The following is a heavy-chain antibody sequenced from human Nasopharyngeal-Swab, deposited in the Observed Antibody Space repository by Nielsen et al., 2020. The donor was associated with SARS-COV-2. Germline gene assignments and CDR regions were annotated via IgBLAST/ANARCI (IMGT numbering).Heavy chain of an antibody. CDR2: ISSSSSYI. V-gene: IGHV3-21*01. J-gene: IGHJ6*02. Sequence: GESLKTSFAASGFTFNNYNFNWVRQAPRKGLEWVSSISSSSSYIYYADSVKGRFTISRDNAQNSLYLQMNSLRAEDTAVYYCARDGLDYDFWSAYFMDVWGQGTTVTVSS. CDR1: GFTFNNYN. D-gene: IGHD3-3*01. CDR3: ARDGLDYDFWSAYFMDV.